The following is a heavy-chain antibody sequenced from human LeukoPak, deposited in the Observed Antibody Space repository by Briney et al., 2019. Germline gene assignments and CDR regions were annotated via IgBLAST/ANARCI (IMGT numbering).Heavy chain of an antibody. J-gene: IGHJ6*03. CDR2: ISSSSSYI. CDR3: AREGTHIVVVPAAMHYYYYYMDV. D-gene: IGHD2-2*01. V-gene: IGHV3-21*01. CDR1: GFTFSRYS. Sequence: PGGSLRLSCAASGFTFSRYSMNWVRQAPGKGLEWVSSISSSSSYIYYADSVKGRFTISRDNAKNSLYLQMNSLRAEDTAVYYCAREGTHIVVVPAAMHYYYYYMDVWGKGTTVTVSS.